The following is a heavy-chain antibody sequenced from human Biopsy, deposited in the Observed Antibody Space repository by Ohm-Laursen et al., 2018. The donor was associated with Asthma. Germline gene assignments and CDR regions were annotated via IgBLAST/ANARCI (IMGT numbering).Heavy chain of an antibody. V-gene: IGHV4-39*01. D-gene: IGHD6-13*01. CDR1: SGSGGYMRSGNYY. CDR3: VRGSSSWHHGPFHYYYGLDV. Sequence: SETLSLTRSLSSGSGGYMRSGNYYWGWIRQPPGKGLEWIGSIYYSGTTYYNPSLESRVTVSADTSKNQFSLKLTSVTAADTAVYYCVRGSSSWHHGPFHYYYGLDVWGQGTTATVSS. J-gene: IGHJ6*02. CDR2: IYYSGTT.